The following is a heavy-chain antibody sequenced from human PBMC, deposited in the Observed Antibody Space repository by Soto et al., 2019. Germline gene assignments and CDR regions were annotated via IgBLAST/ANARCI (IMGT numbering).Heavy chain of an antibody. Sequence: GGSLRLSCAASGFTFSNSAMSWVRQAPGKGLDWVSSISDSGVSTYYADSVKGRITISRDNSKSTLYLQMNSLRAEDTAVYYCAKETYSGSSHFDDLGQGTLVTVSS. CDR3: AKETYSGSSHFDD. V-gene: IGHV3-23*01. J-gene: IGHJ4*02. D-gene: IGHD1-26*01. CDR2: ISDSGVST. CDR1: GFTFSNSA.